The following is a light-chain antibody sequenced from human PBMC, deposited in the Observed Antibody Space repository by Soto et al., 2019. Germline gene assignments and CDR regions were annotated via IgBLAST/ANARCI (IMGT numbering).Light chain of an antibody. CDR2: GAS. CDR1: QSVNRY. Sequence: DIQMTQSPSSLSASVGDRVTITCRASQSVNRYVNWYQQKPGKAPKLLISGASSLQGGVPSRFSGRGSGTDFTLTISGLQPDDFATYFCQQSDTTPWAFGQGTKVEI. CDR3: QQSDTTPWA. V-gene: IGKV1-39*01. J-gene: IGKJ1*01.